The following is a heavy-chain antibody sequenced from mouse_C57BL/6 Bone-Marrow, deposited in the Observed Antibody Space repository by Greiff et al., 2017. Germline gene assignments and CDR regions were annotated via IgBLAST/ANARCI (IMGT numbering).Heavy chain of an antibody. CDR2: ISDGGSYT. J-gene: IGHJ4*01. Sequence: EVKLVESGGGLVKPGGSLKLSCAASGFTFSSYAMSWVRQTPEKRLEWVATISDGGSYTYYPDNVKGRFTISRDNAKNNLYLQMSHLKSEDTAMYYCARPDYSFYAMDYLGQGTSVTVSS. CDR1: GFTFSSYA. V-gene: IGHV5-4*03. D-gene: IGHD2-12*01. CDR3: ARPDYSFYAMDY.